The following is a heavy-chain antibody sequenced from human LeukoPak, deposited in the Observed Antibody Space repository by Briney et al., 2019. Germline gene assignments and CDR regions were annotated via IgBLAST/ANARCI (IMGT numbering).Heavy chain of an antibody. D-gene: IGHD4-11*01. CDR3: ARYGDGYSNYKGVYGMDV. CDR2: ISSSGSTI. J-gene: IGHJ6*02. V-gene: IGHV3-11*04. CDR1: GFTFSDYY. Sequence: GGSLRLSCVASGFTFSDYYMSWIRQAPGKGLEWVSYISSSGSTIHYADSVKGRFTISRDNAKNSLYLQMNSLRAEDTAVYYCARYGDGYSNYKGVYGMDVWGQGTTVTVSS.